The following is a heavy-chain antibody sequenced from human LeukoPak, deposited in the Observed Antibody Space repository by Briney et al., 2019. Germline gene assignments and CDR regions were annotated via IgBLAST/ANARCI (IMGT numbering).Heavy chain of an antibody. Sequence: GGSLRLSCAASGFTFSSYWMSWVRQAPGKGLEWVSAISGSGGSTYYADSVKGRFTISRDNSKNTLYLQMNSLRAEDTAVYYCAKLEASYDILTGYYKGWGQGTLVTVSS. CDR1: GFTFSSYW. D-gene: IGHD3-9*01. CDR3: AKLEASYDILTGYYKG. CDR2: ISGSGGST. V-gene: IGHV3-23*01. J-gene: IGHJ4*02.